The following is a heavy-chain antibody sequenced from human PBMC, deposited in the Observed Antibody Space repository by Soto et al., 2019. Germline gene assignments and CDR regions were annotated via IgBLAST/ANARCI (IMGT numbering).Heavy chain of an antibody. V-gene: IGHV2-5*02. J-gene: IGHJ3*02. CDR3: AHRRPTSYYYDSSGYPTPSQDGAFDI. CDR1: GFSLSTSGVG. Sequence: QITLKESGPTLVKPTQTLTLTCTFSGFSLSTSGVGVGWIRQPPGKALEWLALIYWDDDKRYSPSLKSRLTSTKDTAKNQVVLTMTNMDPVDTATYYCAHRRPTSYYYDSSGYPTPSQDGAFDIWGQGTMVTVSS. D-gene: IGHD3-22*01. CDR2: IYWDDDK.